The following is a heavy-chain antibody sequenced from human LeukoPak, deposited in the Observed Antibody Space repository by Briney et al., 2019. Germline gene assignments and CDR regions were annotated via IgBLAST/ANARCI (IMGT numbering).Heavy chain of an antibody. J-gene: IGHJ6*02. Sequence: SGTLSLTCAVSGGSISSSNWWSWVRQPPGKGLEWIGEIYHSGSTNYNPSLKSRVTISVDKSKNQFSLKLSSVTAADTAVYYCARETGAVYYYYGMDVWGQGTTVTVSS. CDR2: IYHSGST. D-gene: IGHD1-14*01. V-gene: IGHV4-4*02. CDR1: GGSISSSNW. CDR3: ARETGAVYYYYGMDV.